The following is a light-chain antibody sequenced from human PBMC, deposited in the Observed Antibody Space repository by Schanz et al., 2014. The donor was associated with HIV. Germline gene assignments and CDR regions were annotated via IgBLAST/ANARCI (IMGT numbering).Light chain of an antibody. CDR2: GAS. V-gene: IGKV3-20*01. Sequence: EIVMTQSPVTLSVSPGERATLSCRASQSVSSYLAWYQQKPGQAPRLLIYGASSRATGIPDRFSGSGSGTDFTLTISRLEPEDFAVYYCQHYGSSRWTFGQGTKVEIK. J-gene: IGKJ1*01. CDR3: QHYGSSRWT. CDR1: QSVSSY.